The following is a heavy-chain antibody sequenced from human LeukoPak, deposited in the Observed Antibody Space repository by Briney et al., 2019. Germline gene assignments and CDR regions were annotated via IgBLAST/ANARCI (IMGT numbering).Heavy chain of an antibody. CDR2: IYYSGST. J-gene: IGHJ3*02. CDR3: ARVPPQQYYYDSSGYLLGNAFDI. CDR1: GGSISSGGYY. Sequence: SETLSLTCTVSGGSISSGGYYWSWIRRHPGKGLEWIGYIYYSGSTYYNPSLKSRVTISVDTSKNQFSLKLSSVTAADTAVYYCARVPPQQYYYDSSGYLLGNAFDIWGQGTMVTVSS. D-gene: IGHD3-22*01. V-gene: IGHV4-31*03.